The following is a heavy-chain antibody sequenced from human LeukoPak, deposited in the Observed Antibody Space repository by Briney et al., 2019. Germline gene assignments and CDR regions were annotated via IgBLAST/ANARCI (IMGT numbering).Heavy chain of an antibody. CDR2: IYHRESG. Sequence: SETLSLTCDVSGKSVTTGYYWAWIRQPPGTALEWIGIIYHRESGHYQPSLKSRVSMAVDTSKNQFSLRLSPVTAADTAVYYCARALQYCTSGCAYLFDYWGQGTLVAVSS. CDR3: ARALQYCTSGCAYLFDY. CDR1: GKSVTTGYY. D-gene: IGHD2-8*01. V-gene: IGHV4-38-2*01. J-gene: IGHJ4*02.